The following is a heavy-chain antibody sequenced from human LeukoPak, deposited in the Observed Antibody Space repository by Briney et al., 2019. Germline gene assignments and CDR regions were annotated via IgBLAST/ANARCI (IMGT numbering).Heavy chain of an antibody. CDR1: DYTFTSYG. CDR2: ISAYNGNT. D-gene: IGHD6-19*01. Sequence: ASVNVSCKASDYTFTSYGISWVRQAPGQGLEWMGWISAYNGNTNYAQKLQGRVTMTTDTSTSTAYMELRSLRSDDTAVYYCARDLASGGRGLYDYWGQGTLVTVSS. V-gene: IGHV1-18*01. CDR3: ARDLASGGRGLYDY. J-gene: IGHJ4*02.